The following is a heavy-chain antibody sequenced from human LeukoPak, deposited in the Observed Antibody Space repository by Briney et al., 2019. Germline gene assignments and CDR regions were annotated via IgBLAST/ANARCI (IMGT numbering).Heavy chain of an antibody. CDR2: INSDGSST. CDR1: GFTFSSYW. CDR3: TRVDYYYNGMDV. V-gene: IGHV3-74*01. J-gene: IGHJ6*02. Sequence: PGGSLRLSCAASGFTFSSYWMHWVRQAPGKGLVWVSRINSDGSSTSYADSVKGRFTISRDNAKNTLFLQMNSLRAEDTGVYYCTRVDYYYNGMDVWGQGTTVTVSS.